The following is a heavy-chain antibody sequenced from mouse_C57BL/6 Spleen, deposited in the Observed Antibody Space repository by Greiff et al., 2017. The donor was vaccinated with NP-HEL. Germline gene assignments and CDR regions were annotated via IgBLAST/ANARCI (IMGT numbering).Heavy chain of an antibody. Sequence: EVKLVESGGGLVKPGGSLKLSCAASGFTFSDYGMHWVRQAPEKGLEWVAYISSGSSTIYYADTVKGRFTISRDNAKNTLFLQMTSLRSEDTAMYYCAGEYYGSRFADCGQGTLVTVSA. V-gene: IGHV5-17*01. CDR2: ISSGSSTI. CDR3: AGEYYGSRFAD. CDR1: GFTFSDYG. D-gene: IGHD1-1*01. J-gene: IGHJ3*01.